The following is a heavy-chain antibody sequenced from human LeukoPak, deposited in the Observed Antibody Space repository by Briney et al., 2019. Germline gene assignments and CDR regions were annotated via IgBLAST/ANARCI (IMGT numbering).Heavy chain of an antibody. CDR2: VHRDGST. J-gene: IGHJ4*02. D-gene: IGHD2/OR15-2a*01. V-gene: IGHV4-4*02. CDR1: GGSISSGYW. CDR3: ARNAYYSADY. Sequence: SGTLSLTCAVSGGSISSGYWWSWVRPPPGKGLEWIGEVHRDGSTNYNPSLKSRVTISMDKSKNQFSVMLTPVTAADTAVYYCARNAYYSADYWGQGTLVTVSS.